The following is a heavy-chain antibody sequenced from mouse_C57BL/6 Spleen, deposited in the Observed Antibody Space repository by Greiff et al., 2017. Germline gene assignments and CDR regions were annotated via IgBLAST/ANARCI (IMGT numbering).Heavy chain of an antibody. J-gene: IGHJ3*01. D-gene: IGHD2-12*01. Sequence: EVQLVESGEGLVQPGGSLKLSCAASGFTFTSYAMSWVRQTPEKRLEWVAYISSGGDYTYYADTVKGRFTISRDNARNTLYLQMSSLKSEDTAMYYCTREDSNDVFAYWGQGTLVTVSA. V-gene: IGHV5-9-1*02. CDR2: ISSGGDYT. CDR3: TREDSNDVFAY. CDR1: GFTFTSYA.